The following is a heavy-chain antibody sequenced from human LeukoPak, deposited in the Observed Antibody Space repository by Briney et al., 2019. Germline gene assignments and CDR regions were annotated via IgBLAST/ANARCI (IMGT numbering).Heavy chain of an antibody. J-gene: IGHJ5*02. D-gene: IGHD3-10*01. V-gene: IGHV4-4*07. CDR2: IYTSGST. CDR1: GGSISSYY. Sequence: SETLPLTCTVSGGSISSYYWSWIRQPAGKGLEWIGRIYTSGSTNYNPSLKSRVTMSVDTSKNQFSLKLSSVTAADTAVYYCARDYTLDYYGSGSYYGGVFDPWGQGTLVTASS. CDR3: ARDYTLDYYGSGSYYGGVFDP.